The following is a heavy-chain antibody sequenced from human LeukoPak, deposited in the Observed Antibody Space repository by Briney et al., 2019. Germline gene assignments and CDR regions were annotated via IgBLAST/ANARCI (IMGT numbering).Heavy chain of an antibody. J-gene: IGHJ5*02. D-gene: IGHD3-22*01. CDR1: GGSISSYY. V-gene: IGHV4-59*01. Sequence: SETLSLTCTVSGGSISSYYWSWIRQPPGKGLEWVGYIYYSGSTNYNPSLKSRVTISVDTSKNQFSLKLSSVTAADTAVYYCARDLGSYYYDSSGYGRFDPWGQGTLVTVSS. CDR2: IYYSGST. CDR3: ARDLGSYYYDSSGYGRFDP.